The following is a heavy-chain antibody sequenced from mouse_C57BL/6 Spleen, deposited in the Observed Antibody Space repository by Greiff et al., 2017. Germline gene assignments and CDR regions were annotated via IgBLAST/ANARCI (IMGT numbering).Heavy chain of an antibody. Sequence: QVQLQQPGAELVRPGTSVKLSCKASGYTFTSYWMHWVKQRPGQGLEWIGVIDPSDSYTNYNHKFKGKATLTVDTSSSTAYMQLSSLTSEDSAVYYCARSVDYYAMDCWGHGTSVTVAS. CDR2: IDPSDSYT. CDR3: ARSVDYYAMDC. J-gene: IGHJ4*01. V-gene: IGHV1-59*01. CDR1: GYTFTSYW.